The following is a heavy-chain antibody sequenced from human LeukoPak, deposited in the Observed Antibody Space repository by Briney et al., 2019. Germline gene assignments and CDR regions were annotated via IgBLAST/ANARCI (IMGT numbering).Heavy chain of an antibody. J-gene: IGHJ4*02. V-gene: IGHV3-33*01. CDR3: VRDPYEAY. CDR1: GFSFSSYG. Sequence: GGSLRLSCAASGFSFSSYGMHWVRQAPGKGLEWVAVIWYDGTNKFYADSAKGRFTISRDNSKNTVDLQMDSLRVEDTAVYYCVRDPYEAYWGQGTLVTVSS. CDR2: IWYDGTNK. D-gene: IGHD5-12*01.